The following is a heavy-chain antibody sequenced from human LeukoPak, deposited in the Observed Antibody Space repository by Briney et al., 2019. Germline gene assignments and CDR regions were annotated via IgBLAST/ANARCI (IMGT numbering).Heavy chain of an antibody. D-gene: IGHD3-3*01. Sequence: GGSLRLSCAASGFTFDDYAMHWVRQAPGKGLEWVSGISWNSGSIGYADSVKGRFTISRDNAKNSLYLQMNSLRAEDTAVYYCVRDSSGPYYDFWSGPWGQGTLVTVSS. CDR2: ISWNSGSI. CDR1: GFTFDDYA. CDR3: VRDSSGPYYDFWSGP. J-gene: IGHJ5*02. V-gene: IGHV3-9*01.